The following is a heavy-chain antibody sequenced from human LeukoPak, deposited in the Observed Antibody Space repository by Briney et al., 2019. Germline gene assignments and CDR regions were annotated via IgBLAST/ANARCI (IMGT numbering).Heavy chain of an antibody. D-gene: IGHD2-15*01. CDR3: ARGSSVVALD. V-gene: IGHV3-74*01. Sequence: PGGSLRLSCAASGXTFSSYWMHWVRQVPGKGLVWVSRITSEGSSTSYADSVKGRFTISRVNAKNTLYLQMNSLRAEDTAVYYCARGSSVVALDWGQGTLVTVSS. CDR1: GXTFSSYW. CDR2: ITSEGSST. J-gene: IGHJ1*01.